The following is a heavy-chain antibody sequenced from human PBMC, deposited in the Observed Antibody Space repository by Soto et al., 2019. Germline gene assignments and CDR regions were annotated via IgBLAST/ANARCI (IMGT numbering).Heavy chain of an antibody. Sequence: KPGGSLRLSCAASGFTFSSYSMNWVRQAPGKGLEWVSSISSSSSYIYYADSVKGRFTISRDNAKNSLYLQMNSLRAEDTAVYYCAKEEVDQLLSRGTYYYYYGMDVWGQGTTVTVSS. V-gene: IGHV3-21*01. CDR1: GFTFSSYS. CDR2: ISSSSSYI. D-gene: IGHD2-2*01. CDR3: AKEEVDQLLSRGTYYYYYGMDV. J-gene: IGHJ6*02.